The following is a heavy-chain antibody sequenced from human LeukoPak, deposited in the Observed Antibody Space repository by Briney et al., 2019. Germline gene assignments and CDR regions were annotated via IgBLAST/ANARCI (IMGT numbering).Heavy chain of an antibody. Sequence: ASVKVSCKASGYTFTGYYMHWVRQAPGQGLEWMGWINPNSGGTNYAQKFQGRVTMTRDTSISTAYMELGRLRSDDTAVYYCARNMDCSGGSCFFGGAFDIWGQGTMVTVSS. D-gene: IGHD2-15*01. V-gene: IGHV1-2*02. CDR1: GYTFTGYY. CDR2: INPNSGGT. J-gene: IGHJ3*02. CDR3: ARNMDCSGGSCFFGGAFDI.